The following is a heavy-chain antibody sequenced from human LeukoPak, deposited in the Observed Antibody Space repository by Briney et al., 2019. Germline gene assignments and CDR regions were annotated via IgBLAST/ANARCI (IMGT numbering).Heavy chain of an antibody. CDR3: ARDSGTTGEVKFDP. CDR1: GGPITTYY. J-gene: IGHJ5*02. Sequence: SETLSLTCTVSGGPITTYYLSWIRQSAGMGLEWIGRISGSGVVTYNPSLKSRVILSLDTSNNHFSLKLISVTAADTAVYYCARDSGTTGEVKFDPWGQGMLVTVSS. D-gene: IGHD3-10*01. CDR2: ISGSGVV. V-gene: IGHV4-4*07.